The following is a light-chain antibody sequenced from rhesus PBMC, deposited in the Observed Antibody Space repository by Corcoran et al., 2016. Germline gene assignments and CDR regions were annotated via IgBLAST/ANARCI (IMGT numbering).Light chain of an antibody. CDR1: QSISSW. J-gene: IGKJ1*01. CDR3: QQYSSSPWT. V-gene: IGKV1-22*01. Sequence: DIQMTQSPSSLSASVGDTVTITCRASQSISSWLAWYQQKPGKAPKLLIYKASSLKSGVPSRFSGSGSVTDFTLTISSLQSEDFATYYCQQYSSSPWTFGQGTKVEIK. CDR2: KAS.